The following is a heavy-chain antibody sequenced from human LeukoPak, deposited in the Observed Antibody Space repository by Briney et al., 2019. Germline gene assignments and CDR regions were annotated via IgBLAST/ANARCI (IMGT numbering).Heavy chain of an antibody. D-gene: IGHD6-13*01. CDR2: IYYSGST. CDR1: GGSISSSSYY. V-gene: IGHV4-39*07. Sequence: PSETLSLTCTVSGGSISSSSYYWGWIRQPPGKGLEWIGSIYYSGSTYYNPSLKSRVTISVDTSKNQFSLKLSSVTAADTAVYYCARDMAAGVIDYWGQGTLVTVSS. J-gene: IGHJ4*02. CDR3: ARDMAAGVIDY.